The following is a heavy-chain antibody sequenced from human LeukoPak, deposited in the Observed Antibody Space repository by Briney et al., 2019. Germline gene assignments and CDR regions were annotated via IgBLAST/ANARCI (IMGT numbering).Heavy chain of an antibody. CDR3: ARAGDKLGYYYYYGMDV. J-gene: IGHJ6*02. CDR2: TYYRSRWIN. CDR1: GDSVSSNSAA. D-gene: IGHD4-23*01. V-gene: IGHV6-1*01. Sequence: SQTLSLTCAISGDSVSSNSAAWNWIRQPPSRGLEWLGRTYYRSRWINDYAESVKSRITINPDASKNQFSLQLNSVTPEDTAVYYCARAGDKLGYYYYYGMDVWGQGTTVTVS.